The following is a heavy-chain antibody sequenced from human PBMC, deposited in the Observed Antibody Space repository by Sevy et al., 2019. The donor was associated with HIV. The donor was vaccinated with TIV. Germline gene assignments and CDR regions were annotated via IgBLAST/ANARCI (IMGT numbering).Heavy chain of an antibody. CDR2: ISRSSTYI. CDR1: GFTFSTYS. J-gene: IGHJ4*02. V-gene: IGHV3-21*01. D-gene: IGHD5-12*01. Sequence: GGSLRLSCATSGFTFSTYSMNWVRQAPAKGLEWVSCISRSSTYIYYTDSVKGRFTLSRDNARNSLYLQMNSLRVDDTAVYYCARDSGYTGYDWGQGTLVTVSS. CDR3: ARDSGYTGYD.